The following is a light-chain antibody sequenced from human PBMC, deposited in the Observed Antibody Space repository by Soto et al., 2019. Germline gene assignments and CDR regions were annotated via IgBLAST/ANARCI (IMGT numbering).Light chain of an antibody. V-gene: IGKV1-5*03. J-gene: IGKJ1*01. CDR2: QAS. Sequence: DIQMTQSPSTLSASVGDRVTITCRASQSISDWLAWYQQRPGKAPNLLIYQASTLKSGVPSRFSGSGSGTEFTLTISSLQPDDFAPYYCQHYNSYSEAFGQGTKVELK. CDR1: QSISDW. CDR3: QHYNSYSEA.